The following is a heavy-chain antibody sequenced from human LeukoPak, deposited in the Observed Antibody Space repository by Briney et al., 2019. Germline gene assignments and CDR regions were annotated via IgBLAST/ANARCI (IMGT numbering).Heavy chain of an antibody. CDR2: INPNSGGT. CDR3: ARSTYYYDSSGYSGFDY. CDR1: GYTFTGYY. D-gene: IGHD3-22*01. Sequence: ASVKVSCKASGYTFTGYYMHWVRQAPGQGLEWMGWINPNSGGTNYAQKFQGRVTMTRDTSISTAYMELSRLRSDDTAVYYCARSTYYYDSSGYSGFDYWGQGTLVTVSS. V-gene: IGHV1-2*02. J-gene: IGHJ4*02.